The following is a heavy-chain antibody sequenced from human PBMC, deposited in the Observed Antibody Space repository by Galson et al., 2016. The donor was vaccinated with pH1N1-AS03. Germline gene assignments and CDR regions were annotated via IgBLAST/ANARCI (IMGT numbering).Heavy chain of an antibody. J-gene: IGHJ4*02. CDR1: GYTFNLYG. V-gene: IGHV1-18*01. D-gene: IGHD1-1*01. Sequence: SVKVSCKASGYTFNLYGTSWVRQAPGQGLEWLGWISAYSGDTHYAQNFQGRVSMPTDTPTSTAYLELWSLGSDDTAVYFGARDGHPTETLDYWGQGTPVIVSS. CDR2: ISAYSGDT. CDR3: ARDGHPTETLDY.